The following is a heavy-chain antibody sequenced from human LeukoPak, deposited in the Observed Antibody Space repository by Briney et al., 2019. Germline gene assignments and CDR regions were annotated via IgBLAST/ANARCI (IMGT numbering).Heavy chain of an antibody. CDR1: GFTFSSYE. D-gene: IGHD4-17*01. CDR3: ARDYGDYLDY. J-gene: IGHJ4*02. Sequence: GGSLRLSCAASGFTFSSYEMNWVRQAPGKGLEWVSYISGSGSTIYYADSVKGRFTISRDNAKNSLYLQMNSLRAEDTAVYYCARDYGDYLDYWGQGTLVTVSS. CDR2: ISGSGSTI. V-gene: IGHV3-48*03.